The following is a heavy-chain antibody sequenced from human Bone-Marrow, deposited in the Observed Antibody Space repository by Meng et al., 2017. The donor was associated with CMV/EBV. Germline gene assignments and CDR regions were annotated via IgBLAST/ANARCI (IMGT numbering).Heavy chain of an antibody. CDR2: VFYSGLT. Sequence: GSLRLSCTVSGASISRYYWSWIRQPPGKGLEWLGYVFYSGLTNYNPSLKSRLTISVDTSKHHFSLNLKSVTAADTAVYYCAAGSAPRPGYWGQGTLGTVSS. D-gene: IGHD3-10*01. CDR1: GASISRYY. CDR3: AAGSAPRPGY. V-gene: IGHV4-59*01. J-gene: IGHJ4*02.